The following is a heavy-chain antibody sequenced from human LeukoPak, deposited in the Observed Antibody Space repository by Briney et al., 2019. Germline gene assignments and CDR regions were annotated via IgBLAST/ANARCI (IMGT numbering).Heavy chain of an antibody. CDR3: ARAYSGYDFDY. CDR2: IYYSGST. CDR1: GGSISSYY. Sequence: SETLSLTCTVSGGSISSYYWSWIRQPPGKGLEWIGYIYYSGSTNYNPSLKSRVTISVDTSKNQFSLKLSSVTAADTAVYYCARAYSGYDFDYWGQGTLVTVSS. D-gene: IGHD5-12*01. V-gene: IGHV4-59*01. J-gene: IGHJ4*02.